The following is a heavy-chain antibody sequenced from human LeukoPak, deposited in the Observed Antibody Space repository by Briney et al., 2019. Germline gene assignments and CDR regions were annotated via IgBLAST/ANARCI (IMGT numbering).Heavy chain of an antibody. CDR3: ARTPGWLVLMGRPLDY. Sequence: PGGSLRLSCAASGFTFSSYEMNWVRQAPGKGLEWVSYISSSGSTIYYADSVKGRFTISRDNAKNSPYLQMNSLRAEDTAVYYCARTPGWLVLMGRPLDYWGQGTLVTVSS. D-gene: IGHD6-19*01. V-gene: IGHV3-48*03. CDR1: GFTFSSYE. CDR2: ISSSGSTI. J-gene: IGHJ4*02.